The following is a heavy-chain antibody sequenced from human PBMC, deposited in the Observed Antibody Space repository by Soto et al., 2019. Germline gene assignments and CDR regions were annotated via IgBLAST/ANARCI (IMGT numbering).Heavy chain of an antibody. CDR1: GGSVSSGSYY. J-gene: IGHJ4*02. Sequence: QVQLQESGPGLVKPSETLSLTCTVSGGSVSSGSYYWSWIRQPPGKGLEWIGYIYYSGSTNYNPSLKSRVTISVDTSKNQFSLKLSSVTAADTAVYYCARDYNRSSSWYIFDYWGQGTLVTVSS. CDR2: IYYSGST. V-gene: IGHV4-61*01. D-gene: IGHD6-13*01. CDR3: ARDYNRSSSWYIFDY.